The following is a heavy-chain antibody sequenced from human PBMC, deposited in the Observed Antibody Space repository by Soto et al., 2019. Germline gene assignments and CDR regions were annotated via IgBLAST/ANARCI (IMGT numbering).Heavy chain of an antibody. D-gene: IGHD3-16*01. J-gene: IGHJ3*02. V-gene: IGHV1-46*01. CDR2: INPSGGAT. CDR3: ARYGGSHACDI. Sequence: QVQLVQSGAEVEKPGASMKVSCKASGYTFTSYYVHWVRQAPGQCLEWRGIINPSGGATTYAQKFQGNVTMARDTSTSTVYMELTSLRSEDTAVDYCARYGGSHACDIWGHGTMVTVS. CDR1: GYTFTSYY.